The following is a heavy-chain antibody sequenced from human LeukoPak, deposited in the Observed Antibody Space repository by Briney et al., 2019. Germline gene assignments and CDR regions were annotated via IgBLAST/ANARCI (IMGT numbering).Heavy chain of an antibody. V-gene: IGHV4-59*01. Sequence: PSETLSLTCTVSGGSISSYYWSWIRQPPGKGLEWIGDIYYSGSTNYNPSLKSRVTISVDTSKNQFSLKLSSVTAADTAVYYCATQNPRRYSGYEMFDYWGQGTLVTVSS. CDR3: ATQNPRRYSGYEMFDY. CDR2: IYYSGST. D-gene: IGHD5-12*01. CDR1: GGSISSYY. J-gene: IGHJ4*02.